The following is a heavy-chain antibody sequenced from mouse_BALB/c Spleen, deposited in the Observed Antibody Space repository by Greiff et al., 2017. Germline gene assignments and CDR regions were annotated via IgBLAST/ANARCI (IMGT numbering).Heavy chain of an antibody. J-gene: IGHJ1*01. CDR2: ISYSGST. Sequence: EVKLMESGPSLVKPSQTLSLTCSVTGDSITSGYWNWIRKFPGNKLEYMGYISYSGSTYYNPSLKSRISITRDTSKNQYYLQLNSVTTEDTATYYCARRITTVVEWYFDVWGAGTTVTVSS. CDR3: ARRITTVVEWYFDV. CDR1: GDSITSGY. D-gene: IGHD1-1*01. V-gene: IGHV3-8*02.